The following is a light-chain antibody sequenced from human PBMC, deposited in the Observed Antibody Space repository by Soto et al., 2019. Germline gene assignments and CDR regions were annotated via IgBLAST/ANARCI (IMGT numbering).Light chain of an antibody. CDR1: QSIRIN. Sequence: EIVMTQSPATLSVSPGERATLSCRASQSIRINVGCYQQRPGQAPSLLIYGASTRATGIPTRFSGSGSGTEFTLTISSLDSEDSAVYYCQQYNSWRQITFGQGTRLEIK. CDR2: GAS. CDR3: QQYNSWRQIT. V-gene: IGKV3-15*01. J-gene: IGKJ5*01.